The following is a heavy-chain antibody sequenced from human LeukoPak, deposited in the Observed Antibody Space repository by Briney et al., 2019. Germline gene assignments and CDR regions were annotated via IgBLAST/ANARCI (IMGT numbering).Heavy chain of an antibody. CDR1: GFTFSSYA. Sequence: PGGSLRLSCAASGFTFSSYAMRWVRQAPGKGLEWVSAISGSGGTTYYADSVKGRFTISRDNSKSTLFLQVNSLRAEDTAVYYCARGLAGFDFWGQGTLVTISS. CDR3: ARGLAGFDF. J-gene: IGHJ4*02. CDR2: ISGSGGTT. V-gene: IGHV3-23*01.